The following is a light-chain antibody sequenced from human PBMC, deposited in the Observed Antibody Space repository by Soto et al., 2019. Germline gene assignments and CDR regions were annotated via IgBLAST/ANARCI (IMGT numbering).Light chain of an antibody. CDR2: IKSDGSH. V-gene: IGLV4-69*01. J-gene: IGLJ3*02. CDR1: SGHSTNT. CDR3: QSWDSGFRV. Sequence: QSVLTQSPSASASLGASVKLTCTLSSGHSTNTIAWHQQQPEKGPRYLMKIKSDGSHTKGDGIPYRFSGSSSGAERYLSISSLRSEDEGDYYCQSWDSGFRVFGGGTKLTVL.